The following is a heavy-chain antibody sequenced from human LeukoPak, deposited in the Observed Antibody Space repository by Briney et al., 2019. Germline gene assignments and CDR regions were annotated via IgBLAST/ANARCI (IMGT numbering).Heavy chain of an antibody. CDR2: ISYDGSNK. Sequence: PGGSLRLSCAASGFTFSSYAMHWVRQAPGKGLEWVAVISYDGSNKYYADSVKGRFTISRDNSKNTLYLQMNSLRAEDTAVYYCAKDLPHPSNYWGQGTLVTVSS. J-gene: IGHJ4*02. CDR1: GFTFSSYA. CDR3: AKDLPHPSNY. V-gene: IGHV3-30-3*01.